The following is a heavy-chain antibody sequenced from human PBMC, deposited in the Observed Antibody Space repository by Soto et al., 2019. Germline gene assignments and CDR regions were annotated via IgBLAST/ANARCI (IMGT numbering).Heavy chain of an antibody. Sequence: SETLSLTCTVSGGSISSYYWSWIRQPPGKGLEWIGYIYYSGSTNYNPSLKSRVTISVDTSKNQFSLKLSSVTAADTAVYYCAGSIAAAGVFDYWGQGTLVTVSS. CDR3: AGSIAAAGVFDY. J-gene: IGHJ4*02. CDR1: GGSISSYY. V-gene: IGHV4-59*01. D-gene: IGHD6-13*01. CDR2: IYYSGST.